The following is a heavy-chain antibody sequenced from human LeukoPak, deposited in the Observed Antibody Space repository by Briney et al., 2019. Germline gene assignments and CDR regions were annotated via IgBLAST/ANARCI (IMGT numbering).Heavy chain of an antibody. V-gene: IGHV3-30*04. CDR3: ARFYANEWELPH. J-gene: IGHJ4*02. Sequence: GGSLRLSCAASGFTFSSYAMHWVRQAPGKGLEWVALISYDGSNKYYADSVKGRFTISRDNSKNTLYLQMNSLRAEDTAVDYCARFYANEWELPHWGQGTLVTVSS. CDR2: ISYDGSNK. D-gene: IGHD1-26*01. CDR1: GFTFSSYA.